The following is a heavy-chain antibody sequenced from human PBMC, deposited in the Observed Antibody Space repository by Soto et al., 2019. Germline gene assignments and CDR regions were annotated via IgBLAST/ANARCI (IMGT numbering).Heavy chain of an antibody. CDR1: GVVFSGST. CDR2: IRSNANGYAT. Sequence: PGGSLRLSCAASGVVFSGSTVHWVRQPSGKGLEWVGSIRSNANGYATSYAASVKGRFTISRDDSKNTAYLQMDSLRTEDTAVYYCIGSFDPWGQGTLVTVSS. D-gene: IGHD3-10*01. CDR3: IGSFDP. J-gene: IGHJ5*02. V-gene: IGHV3-73*01.